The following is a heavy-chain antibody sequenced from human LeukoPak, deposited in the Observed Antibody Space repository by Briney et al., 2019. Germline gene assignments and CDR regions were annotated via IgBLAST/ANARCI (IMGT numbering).Heavy chain of an antibody. V-gene: IGHV5-51*01. CDR3: ARQRKNYYDSSGYSPYYFDY. D-gene: IGHD3-22*01. CDR1: GYSFTSYW. CDR2: IYPGDSDT. Sequence: GGSLKISCKGSGYSFTSYWIGWVRQMPGKGLEWMGIIYPGDSDTRYSPSFQGQVTISADKSISTAYLQWSSLKASDTAMYYCARQRKNYYDSSGYSPYYFDYWGQGTLVTVSS. J-gene: IGHJ4*02.